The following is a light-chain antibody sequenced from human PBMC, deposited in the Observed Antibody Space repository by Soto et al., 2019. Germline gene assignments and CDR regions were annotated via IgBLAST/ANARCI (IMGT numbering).Light chain of an antibody. V-gene: IGKV1-17*01. CDR3: RQHNSYSWT. CDR1: HDINND. Sequence: DIQMTQSPSSLSASVGDRVTITCRASHDINNDLAWYQQKPGKGPKRLIYAASSLQSGVPSRFSGSGSGTEFTLTISSLQSEDFATYYCRQHNSYSWTFGQGTQVEIK. CDR2: AAS. J-gene: IGKJ1*01.